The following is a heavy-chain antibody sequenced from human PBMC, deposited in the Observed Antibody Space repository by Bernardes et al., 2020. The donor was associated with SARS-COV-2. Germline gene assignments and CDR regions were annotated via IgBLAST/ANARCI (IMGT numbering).Heavy chain of an antibody. Sequence: SETLSLTCTVSSGSISSYYWNWIRQAPGKGLEWIGYVHDSGTTSYNPSLRSRVTMSVDTSKNQFSLKLTSVTVADTAVYFCARGGSATTDQEVLGPWGQGTLVTVPS. D-gene: IGHD1-26*01. V-gene: IGHV4-59*01. CDR1: SGSISSYY. CDR3: ARGGSATTDQEVLGP. J-gene: IGHJ5*02. CDR2: VHDSGTT.